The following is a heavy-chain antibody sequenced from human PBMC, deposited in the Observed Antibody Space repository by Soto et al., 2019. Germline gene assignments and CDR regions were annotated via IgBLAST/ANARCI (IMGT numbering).Heavy chain of an antibody. CDR2: IYYSANT. D-gene: IGHD1-26*01. J-gene: IGHJ6*02. CDR3: ARSGRNCYYYGMDV. V-gene: IGHV4-31*02. Sequence: QVQLQESGPGLVKPSQTLSLTCSVSGGSISSGGYYWSWIRQPPGKGLEWIGYIYYSANTHYNPSLKGRVFISADTSKNQFSLNLSSVTAADTAVYYCARSGRNCYYYGMDVWGRGTTDTVSS. CDR1: GGSISSGGYY.